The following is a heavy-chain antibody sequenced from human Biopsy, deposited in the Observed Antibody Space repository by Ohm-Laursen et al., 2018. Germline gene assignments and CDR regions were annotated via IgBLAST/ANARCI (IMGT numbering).Heavy chain of an antibody. CDR3: ATVRGLVWFGELIA. J-gene: IGHJ5*02. CDR1: GGTFSASG. CDR2: IIPIFQTT. V-gene: IGHV1-69*06. D-gene: IGHD3-10*01. Sequence: SVKVSCKVIGGTFSASGISWVRLAPGHGLEFVGGIIPIFQTTHYAQSFQGRVTIVADKSTSTAYMEMSSLRSDDTVIYYCATVRGLVWFGELIAWGQGTLVTVSS.